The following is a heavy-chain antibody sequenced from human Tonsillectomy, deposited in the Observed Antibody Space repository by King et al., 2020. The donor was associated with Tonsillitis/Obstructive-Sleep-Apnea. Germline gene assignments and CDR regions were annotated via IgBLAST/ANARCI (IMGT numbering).Heavy chain of an antibody. CDR1: GGSFSGYY. CDR3: AREYCSSTSCYAGDY. J-gene: IGHJ4*02. D-gene: IGHD2-2*01. CDR2: TNHSGST. Sequence: VQLQQWGAGMLKPSEPLSLTCAVYGGSFSGYYWSWIRQPPGKGLEWIGETNHSGSTNYNPSLKSRVTISVDTSKNQFSLKLSSVTAADTAVYYCAREYCSSTSCYAGDYWGQGTLVTVSS. V-gene: IGHV4-34*01.